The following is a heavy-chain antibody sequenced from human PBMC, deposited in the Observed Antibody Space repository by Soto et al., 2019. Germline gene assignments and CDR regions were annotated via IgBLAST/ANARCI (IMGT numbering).Heavy chain of an antibody. V-gene: IGHV5-51*01. CDR1: GYNFIDYW. CDR2: MYPGDSDT. Sequence: GASLKISCKSSGYNFIDYWIGWVRQQPGKGLEWVGMMYPGDSDTRYSPSFKGQVTISADKSISTAFLQWSSLKASDTAMYYCARLEDSTAGYWGRGTLVTVSS. J-gene: IGHJ4*02. CDR3: ARLEDSTAGY. D-gene: IGHD2-8*02.